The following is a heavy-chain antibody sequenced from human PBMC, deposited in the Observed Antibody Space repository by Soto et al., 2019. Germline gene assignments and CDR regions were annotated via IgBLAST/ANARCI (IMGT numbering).Heavy chain of an antibody. CDR2: IDSSGST. V-gene: IGHV4-4*07. D-gene: IGHD3-3*01. CDR1: GGSISTSY. Sequence: QGQLQESGPVLVKPSETLSLTCSVSGGSISTSYCNWIRQPAGKGLQWIGRIDSSGSTNYSPSLKRRATMSVDTSKNQLSLTLTSVTAADTAVYYCARGVHDFWSVPVDYWGQGTLATVSS. J-gene: IGHJ4*02. CDR3: ARGVHDFWSVPVDY.